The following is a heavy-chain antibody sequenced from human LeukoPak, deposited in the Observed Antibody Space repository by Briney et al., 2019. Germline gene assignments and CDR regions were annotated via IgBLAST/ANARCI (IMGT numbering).Heavy chain of an antibody. V-gene: IGHV3-21*01. Sequence: GGSLRLSCAASGFTFSSYSMNWVRQAPGKGLEWVSSISSSSSYIYYADSVKGRFTISRDNAKNSLYLQMNSLRAEDTAVYYCARDTHHYGSGSYSAQLFDYWGQGTLVTVSS. CDR2: ISSSSSYI. CDR3: ARDTHHYGSGSYSAQLFDY. CDR1: GFTFSSYS. J-gene: IGHJ4*02. D-gene: IGHD3-10*01.